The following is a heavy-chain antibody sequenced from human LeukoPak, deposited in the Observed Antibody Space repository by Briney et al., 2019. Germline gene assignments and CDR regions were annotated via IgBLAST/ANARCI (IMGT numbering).Heavy chain of an antibody. D-gene: IGHD3-3*01. Sequence: QTGGSLRLSCAASGFTFSSYAMHWVRQAPGKGLEWVAVISYDGSNKYYADSVKGRFTISRDNSKNTLYLQMNSLRAEDTAVYYCAGGMYYDFWSGYQDYYYYMDVWGKGTTVTASS. V-gene: IGHV3-30*04. CDR1: GFTFSSYA. CDR3: AGGMYYDFWSGYQDYYYYMDV. J-gene: IGHJ6*03. CDR2: ISYDGSNK.